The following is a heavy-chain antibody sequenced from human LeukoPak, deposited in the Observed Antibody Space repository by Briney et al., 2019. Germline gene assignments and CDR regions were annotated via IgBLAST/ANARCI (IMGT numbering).Heavy chain of an antibody. CDR1: GYTFTGYY. D-gene: IGHD6-6*01. CDR3: ARDLVPAALSGHTYSSSLGGGPNWFDP. CDR2: INPNSGGT. Sequence: GASVKVSCKASGYTFTGYYMHWVRQAPGQGLEWMGWINPNSGGTNYAQKFQGRVTMTRDTSISTVYMELSRLRSDDTAVCYCARDLVPAALSGHTYSSSLGGGPNWFDPWGQGTLVTVSS. J-gene: IGHJ5*02. V-gene: IGHV1-2*02.